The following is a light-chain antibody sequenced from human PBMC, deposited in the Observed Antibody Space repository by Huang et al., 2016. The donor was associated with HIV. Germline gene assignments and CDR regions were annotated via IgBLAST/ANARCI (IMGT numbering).Light chain of an antibody. Sequence: DIVMTQSPDSLAVSLGETATINCKSSQSILYSYNNKNYLAWFQQKPGQPPKLLIYWASTRESGVPDRFIGSGSGTNFTLTISSLQSEDVAVYYCQQYYVTPPWTFGQGTKVEIK. CDR1: QSILYSYNNKNY. CDR3: QQYYVTPPWT. CDR2: WAS. J-gene: IGKJ1*01. V-gene: IGKV4-1*01.